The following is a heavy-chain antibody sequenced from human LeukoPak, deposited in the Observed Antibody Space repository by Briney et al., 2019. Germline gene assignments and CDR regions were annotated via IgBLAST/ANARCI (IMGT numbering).Heavy chain of an antibody. V-gene: IGHV1-8*01. CDR2: MNPNSGNT. CDR1: GYTFTSYD. D-gene: IGHD6-13*01. J-gene: IGHJ4*02. CDR3: ARDRAAAGPSPFDY. Sequence: EASVNVSCKASGYTFTSYDINWVRQATGQGLEWMGWMNPNSGNTGYAQKFQGRVTMTRNTSISTAYMELSSLRSDDTAVYYCARDRAAAGPSPFDYWGQGTLVTVSS.